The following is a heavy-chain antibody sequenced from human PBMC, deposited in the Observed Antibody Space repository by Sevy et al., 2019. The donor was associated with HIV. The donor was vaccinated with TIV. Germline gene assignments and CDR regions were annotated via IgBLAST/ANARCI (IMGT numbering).Heavy chain of an antibody. J-gene: IGHJ3*02. CDR2: IYPGDSDT. V-gene: IGHV5-51*01. D-gene: IGHD3-22*01. CDR1: GYSFTSYW. Sequence: GESLKISCKGSGYSFTSYWIGWVRQLPGKGLEWMGIIYPGDSDTRYSPSFQGQVTISADKSISTAYLQWSSRKASDTAMYYCARLFYYDSSGYYPKRDAFDIWGQGTMVTVSS. CDR3: ARLFYYDSSGYYPKRDAFDI.